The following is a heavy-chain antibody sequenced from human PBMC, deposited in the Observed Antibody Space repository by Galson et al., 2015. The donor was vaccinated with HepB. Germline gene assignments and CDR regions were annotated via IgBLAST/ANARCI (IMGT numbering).Heavy chain of an antibody. V-gene: IGHV3-30*18. CDR3: AKSEYDFWSETPRLYNWFDP. D-gene: IGHD3-3*01. CDR2: ISYDGSNK. Sequence: SLRLSCAASGFTFSSYGMHWVRQAPGKGLEWVAVISYDGSNKYYADSVKGRFTISRDNSKNTLYLQMNSLRAEDTAVYYCAKSEYDFWSETPRLYNWFDPWGQGTLVTVSS. CDR1: GFTFSSYG. J-gene: IGHJ5*02.